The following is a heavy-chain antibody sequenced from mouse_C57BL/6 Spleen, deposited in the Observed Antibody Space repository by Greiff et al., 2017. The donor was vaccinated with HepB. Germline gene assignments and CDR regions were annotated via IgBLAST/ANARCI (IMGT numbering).Heavy chain of an antibody. CDR1: GYTFTSYW. Sequence: VQLQQPGAELVMPGASVKLSCKASGYTFTSYWMHWVKQRPGQGLEWIGEIDPSDSYTNYNQKFKGKSTLTVDKSSSTAYMQLSSLTSEDSAVYYCARGGRLLRDFNVWGTGTTVTVSS. D-gene: IGHD1-1*01. CDR2: IDPSDSYT. J-gene: IGHJ1*03. CDR3: ARGGRLLRDFNV. V-gene: IGHV1-69*01.